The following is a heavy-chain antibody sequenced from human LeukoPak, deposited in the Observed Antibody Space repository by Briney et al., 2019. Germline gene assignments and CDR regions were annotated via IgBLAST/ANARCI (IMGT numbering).Heavy chain of an antibody. CDR1: GYTFTGYY. D-gene: IGHD2-15*01. Sequence: GASVKVSCKASGYTFTGYYMHWVRQAPGQGLEWMGWISAYNGNTNYAQKLQGRVTMTTGTSTSTAYMELRSLRSDDTAVYYCARLGYCSGGSCYSDYYYYYMDVWGKGTTVTVSS. CDR2: ISAYNGNT. J-gene: IGHJ6*03. CDR3: ARLGYCSGGSCYSDYYYYYMDV. V-gene: IGHV1-18*04.